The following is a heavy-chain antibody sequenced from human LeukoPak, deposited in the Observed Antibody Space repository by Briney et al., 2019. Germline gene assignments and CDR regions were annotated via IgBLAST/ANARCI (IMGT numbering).Heavy chain of an antibody. D-gene: IGHD6-13*01. Sequence: PGGSLRLSCAASGFRFNTYWMHWVRQAPGEGLVWVSLISSDGSKALYADSVQGRFTISRDNAKNTVYLQMSSLSAEDTAMYYCVRREAGGSNSWFHFDYWGQGTPVRVSS. V-gene: IGHV3-74*01. CDR3: VRREAGGSNSWFHFDY. CDR1: GFRFNTYW. CDR2: ISSDGSKA. J-gene: IGHJ4*02.